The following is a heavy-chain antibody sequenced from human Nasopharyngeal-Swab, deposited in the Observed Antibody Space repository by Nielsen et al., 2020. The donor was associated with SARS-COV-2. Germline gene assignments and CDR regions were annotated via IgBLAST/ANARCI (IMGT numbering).Heavy chain of an antibody. J-gene: IGHJ4*02. CDR2: IYYSGST. D-gene: IGHD3-22*01. CDR3: ARLKITSATYYYDSSGAAPDY. Sequence: WIRQPPGKRLEWIGSIYYSGSTYYNPSLKSRVTISVDTSKNQFSLKLSSVTAADTAVYYCARLKITSATYYYDSSGAAPDYWGQGTLVTVSS. V-gene: IGHV4-39*01.